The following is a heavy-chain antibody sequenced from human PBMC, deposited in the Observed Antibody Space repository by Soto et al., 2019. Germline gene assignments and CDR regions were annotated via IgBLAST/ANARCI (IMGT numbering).Heavy chain of an antibody. CDR1: GGSISSGDYY. CDR2: IYNTGSA. Sequence: QVQLQESGPGLVKPSQTLSLTCTVSGGSISSGDYYWSWIRQHPEKGLEWIGYIYNTGSAYTNPSLWSRVTVSLDTSRNQCSLKLTSVTAADTAVYYCATGVPPPRIVVGARGAFDVWGQGTMVTVSS. V-gene: IGHV4-31*03. CDR3: ATGVPPPRIVVGARGAFDV. D-gene: IGHD2-21*01. J-gene: IGHJ3*01.